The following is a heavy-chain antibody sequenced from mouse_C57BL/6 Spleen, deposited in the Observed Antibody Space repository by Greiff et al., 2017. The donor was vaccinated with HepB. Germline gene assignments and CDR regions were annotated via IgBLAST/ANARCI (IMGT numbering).Heavy chain of an antibody. Sequence: EVQRVESEGGLVQPGSSMKLSCTASGFTFSDYYMAWVRQVPEKGLEWVANINYDGSSTYYLDSLKSRFIISRDNAKNILYLQMSSLKSEDTATYYCARALGGYFDVWGTGTTVTVSS. J-gene: IGHJ1*03. CDR1: GFTFSDYY. CDR3: ARALGGYFDV. V-gene: IGHV5-16*01. D-gene: IGHD1-1*02. CDR2: INYDGSST.